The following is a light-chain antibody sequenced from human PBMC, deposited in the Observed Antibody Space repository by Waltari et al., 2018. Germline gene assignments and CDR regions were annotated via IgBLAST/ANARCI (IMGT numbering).Light chain of an antibody. Sequence: DIQMTQSPSSLSASVGVRVTITCRASQSISSYLNWYQQKPGKAPKVLIYAASSLQSGVPSRFSGSGSGTDFTLTISSLQPEDFASYYCQQTYSTPRTFGQGTKLEIK. CDR1: QSISSY. J-gene: IGKJ2*01. CDR3: QQTYSTPRT. V-gene: IGKV1-39*01. CDR2: AAS.